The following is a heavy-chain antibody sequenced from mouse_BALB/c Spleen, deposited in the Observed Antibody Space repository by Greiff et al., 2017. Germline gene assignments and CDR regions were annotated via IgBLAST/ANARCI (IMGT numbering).Heavy chain of an antibody. V-gene: IGHV1-9*01. J-gene: IGHJ3*01. CDR2: ILPGSGST. D-gene: IGHD1-1*01. CDR3: ARRGFYYGTAWFAY. CDR1: GYTFSSYW. Sequence: QVQLQQSGAELMKPGASVKISCKATGYTFSSYWIEWVKQRPGHGLEWIGEILPGSGSTNYNEKFKGKATFTADTSSNTAYMQLSSLTSEDSAVYYCARRGFYYGTAWFAYWGQGTLVTVSA.